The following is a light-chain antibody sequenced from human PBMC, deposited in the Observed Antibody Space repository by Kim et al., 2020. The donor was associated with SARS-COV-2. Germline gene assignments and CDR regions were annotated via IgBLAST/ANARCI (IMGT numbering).Light chain of an antibody. J-gene: IGLJ3*02. CDR3: CSFTGSRTWV. Sequence: GQSITISCTGTGSGVGSYNLISWNQRQPGKAPKRIIDEVTKRPSGVSNRFSGSKSGNTASLTISGLQAEDEGDYYCCSFTGSRTWVFGGGTKLTVL. V-gene: IGLV2-23*02. CDR2: EVT. CDR1: GSGVGSYNL.